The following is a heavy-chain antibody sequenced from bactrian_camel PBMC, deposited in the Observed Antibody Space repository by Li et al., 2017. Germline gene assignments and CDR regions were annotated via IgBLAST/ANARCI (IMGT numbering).Heavy chain of an antibody. J-gene: IGHJ4*01. V-gene: IGHV3S53*01. CDR1: RYFFSRCG. Sequence: VQLVESGGGSVQAGGSLELSCAASRYFFSRCGMGWYRQAPGAVRELVSRINDGRPTYADFVKGRFTISVDNTKSTLYLRMNNLNTEDTAVYYCAADRRTTYSGFLQCLPGNYWGQGTQVTVS. D-gene: IGHD4*01. CDR2: INDGRP. CDR3: AADRRTTYSGFLQCLPGNY.